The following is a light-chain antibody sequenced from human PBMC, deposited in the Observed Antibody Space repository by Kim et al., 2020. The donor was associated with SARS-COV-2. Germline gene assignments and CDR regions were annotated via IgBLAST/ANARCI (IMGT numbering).Light chain of an antibody. CDR1: NSNLGTNY. V-gene: IGLV1-47*01. CDR2: RDN. J-gene: IGLJ3*02. Sequence: GQGVTLSCAGSNSNLGTNYVYWHQQFPGMAPKVLIYRDNERPSGVPGRFSGSKSGTSASLAISGLRSEDEADYYCAAWDDSLSAWLFGGGTKLTVL. CDR3: AAWDDSLSAWL.